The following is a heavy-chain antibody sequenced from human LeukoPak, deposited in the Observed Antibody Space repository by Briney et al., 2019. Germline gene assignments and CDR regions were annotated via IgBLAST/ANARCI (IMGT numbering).Heavy chain of an antibody. D-gene: IGHD4-17*01. CDR2: IYYSGST. CDR1: GGSISSSSYY. J-gene: IGHJ4*02. CDR3: ARPRYGDLGGYFDY. V-gene: IGHV4-39*01. Sequence: SETLSLTCTVSGGSISSSSYYWGWIRQPPGKWLEWIGSIYYSGSTYYNPSLKSRVTISVDTSKNQFSLKLSSVTGADTAVYYCARPRYGDLGGYFDYWGQGTLVTVSS.